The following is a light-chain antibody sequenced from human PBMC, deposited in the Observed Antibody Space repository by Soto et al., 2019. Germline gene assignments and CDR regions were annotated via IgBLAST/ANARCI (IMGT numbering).Light chain of an antibody. CDR2: RAS. J-gene: IGKJ4*01. CDR1: QSVTTN. Sequence: EIVMTQSPGTLSVSPGERATLSCRASQSVTTNLAWYQQKPGQAPRLLIYRASARATGIPARFSGSGSGTEFTLIIRSLQSEDFGTYYCQQYNTWPQTLSFGGGTRVEV. V-gene: IGKV3-15*01. CDR3: QQYNTWPQTLS.